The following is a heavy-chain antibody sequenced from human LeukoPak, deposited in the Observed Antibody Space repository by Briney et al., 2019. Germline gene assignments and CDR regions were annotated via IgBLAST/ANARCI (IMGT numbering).Heavy chain of an antibody. CDR1: GYTFTSYG. V-gene: IGHV1-18*01. J-gene: IGHJ4*02. Sequence: GASVKVSCKASGYTFTSYGISWVRQAPGQGLEWMGWISAYNGNTNYAQKLQGRVTMTTDTSTSTAYMELRSLRSDDTAVYYCARDSLYCSSTSCYMGGFDYWGQGTLVTVSS. D-gene: IGHD2-2*02. CDR2: ISAYNGNT. CDR3: ARDSLYCSSTSCYMGGFDY.